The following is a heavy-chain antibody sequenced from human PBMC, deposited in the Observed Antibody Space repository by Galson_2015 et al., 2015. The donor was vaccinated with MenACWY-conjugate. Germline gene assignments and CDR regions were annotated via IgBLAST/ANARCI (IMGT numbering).Heavy chain of an antibody. J-gene: IGHJ5*02. CDR1: GYTFNTYW. Sequence: QSGAEVKKAGESLKISCKGSGYTFNTYWIAWARQTPGKGLECMGSIYPADSDTRYSPSFEGHVTLSVDKSSSTAYLQWSSLTASVSAIYYWARRQLGAACDAWGQGPLVIVSS. CDR3: ARRQLGAACDA. CDR2: IYPADSDT. D-gene: IGHD3-16*01. V-gene: IGHV5-51*01.